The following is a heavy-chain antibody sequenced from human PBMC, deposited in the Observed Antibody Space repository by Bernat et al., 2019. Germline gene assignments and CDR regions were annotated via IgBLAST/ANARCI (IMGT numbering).Heavy chain of an antibody. CDR2: ISGSGGST. Sequence: EVQLLESGGGLVQPGGSLRLSCVASGFTFSSYAMSWVRQAPGKGLEWVSAISGSGGSTYYADSVKGRFTISRDNSKNTLYLQMNSLRAEDTAVYYCAKDWGFGIVGATFDYWGQGTLVTVSS. CDR3: AKDWGFGIVGATFDY. D-gene: IGHD1-26*01. V-gene: IGHV3-23*01. CDR1: GFTFSSYA. J-gene: IGHJ4*02.